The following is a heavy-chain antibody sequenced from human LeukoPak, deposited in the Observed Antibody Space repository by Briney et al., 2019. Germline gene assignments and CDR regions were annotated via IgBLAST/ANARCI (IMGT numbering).Heavy chain of an antibody. CDR1: GGSFSGYY. CDR3: ARVRWDNWNSKPIDY. J-gene: IGHJ4*02. Sequence: PSETLSLTCAVYGGSFSGYYWSWIRQPPGKGLEWIGEINHGGSTNYNPSLKSRVTISVDTSKNQFSLKLSSVTAADTAVYYCARVRWDNWNSKPIDYWGQGTLVTVSS. V-gene: IGHV4-34*01. CDR2: INHGGST. D-gene: IGHD1-7*01.